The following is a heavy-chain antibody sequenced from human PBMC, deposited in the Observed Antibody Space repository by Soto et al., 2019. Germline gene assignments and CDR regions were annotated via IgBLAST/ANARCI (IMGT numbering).Heavy chain of an antibody. V-gene: IGHV6-1*01. CDR2: TYYRYKWYN. J-gene: IGHJ6*02. CDR3: ARDYYSGMDI. CDR1: GDXVSSNSAA. Sequence: SQTLSXTCAISGDXVSSNSAAWNWIRQSPSRGLEWLGRTYYRYKWYNDYAVSVESRITIYPDTSKNQFSLQLNSVTPEYTAVYYCARDYYSGMDIWGQGTTVTVSS.